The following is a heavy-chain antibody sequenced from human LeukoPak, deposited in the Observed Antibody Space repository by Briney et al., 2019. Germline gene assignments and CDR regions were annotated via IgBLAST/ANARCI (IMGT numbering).Heavy chain of an antibody. CDR3: AKDLGSSWYAGGDY. CDR2: FSGSGGST. CDR1: GFTFSSYA. D-gene: IGHD6-13*01. J-gene: IGHJ4*02. V-gene: IGHV3-23*01. Sequence: GGSLRLSCAASGFTFSSYAMSWVRQAPGKGLEWVSAFSGSGGSTYYADSVKGRFTISRDNSKNTLYLQMNSLRAEDTAVYYCAKDLGSSWYAGGDYWGQGTLVTVSS.